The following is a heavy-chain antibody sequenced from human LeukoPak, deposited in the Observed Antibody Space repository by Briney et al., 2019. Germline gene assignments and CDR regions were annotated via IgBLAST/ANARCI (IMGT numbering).Heavy chain of an antibody. CDR2: IYYSGST. CDR1: VGSISSHY. V-gene: IGHV4-59*11. D-gene: IGHD3-22*01. CDR3: AREDGNSSGYYYHNWFDP. Sequence: SETLSLTCTVSVGSISSHYWSWIRQPPGKGLEWIGYIYYSGSTNYNPSLKSRVTISVDTSKNQFSLKLSSVTAADTAVNYCAREDGNSSGYYYHNWFDPWGQGTLVTVSS. J-gene: IGHJ5*02.